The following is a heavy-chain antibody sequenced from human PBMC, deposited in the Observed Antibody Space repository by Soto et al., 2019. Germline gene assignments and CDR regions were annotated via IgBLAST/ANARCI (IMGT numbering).Heavy chain of an antibody. CDR2: IKQDGSEK. D-gene: IGHD3-3*01. J-gene: IGHJ3*02. CDR1: GFTFSSYW. V-gene: IGHV3-7*04. Sequence: HPGGSRRLSCAASGFTFSSYWMSWVRQAPGKGLEWVANIKQDGSEKYYVDSVKGRFTISRDNAKNSLYLQMNSLRAEDTAVYYCAMEWSIDAFDIWGQGTMVTVSS. CDR3: AMEWSIDAFDI.